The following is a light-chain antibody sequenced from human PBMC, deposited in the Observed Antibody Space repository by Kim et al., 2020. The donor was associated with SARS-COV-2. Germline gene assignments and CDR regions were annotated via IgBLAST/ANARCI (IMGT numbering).Light chain of an antibody. CDR2: VAS. Sequence: SASIGDRVTITFRASQDINNYLAWYQQKPGKAPKLLIYVASTLRSGVPSRFRGSGSGTDFTLTISSLQPEDFATYYCQQLKTYPQTFGQGTKLEI. V-gene: IGKV1-9*01. CDR3: QQLKTYPQT. CDR1: QDINNY. J-gene: IGKJ2*01.